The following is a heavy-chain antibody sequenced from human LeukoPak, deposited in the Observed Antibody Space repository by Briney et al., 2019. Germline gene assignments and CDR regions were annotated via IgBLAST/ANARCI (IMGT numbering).Heavy chain of an antibody. CDR1: GGSISSYY. Sequence: PSETLSLTCTVSGGSISSYYWSWIRQPPGKGLEWIGYIYYSGSTNYNPSLKSRVTISVDTSKNQFSLNLTSVTAADTAMYYCVQTTGWPGFDYWGQGILVTVSS. CDR3: VQTTGWPGFDY. V-gene: IGHV4-59*12. D-gene: IGHD1-1*01. J-gene: IGHJ4*02. CDR2: IYYSGST.